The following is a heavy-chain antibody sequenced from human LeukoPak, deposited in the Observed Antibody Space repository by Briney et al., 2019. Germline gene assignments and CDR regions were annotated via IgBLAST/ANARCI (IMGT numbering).Heavy chain of an antibody. Sequence: SETLSLTCTVSGGSISSYYWSWIRQPAGKGLEWIGRIYTSGSTNYNPSLKSRVTMSVDTSKNQFSLKLSSVTAADTAVYYCARDSGDVNFHYYYYYMDVWGKGTTVTISS. D-gene: IGHD4-17*01. CDR1: GGSISSYY. CDR3: ARDSGDVNFHYYYYYMDV. CDR2: IYTSGST. J-gene: IGHJ6*03. V-gene: IGHV4-4*07.